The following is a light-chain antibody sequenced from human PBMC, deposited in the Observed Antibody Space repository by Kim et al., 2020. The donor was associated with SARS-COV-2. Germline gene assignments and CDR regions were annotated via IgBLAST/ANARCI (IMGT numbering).Light chain of an antibody. CDR2: RRN. CDR1: KNNGGNEG. V-gene: IGLV10-54*01. Sequence: QTANLICTGKKNNGGNEGAVWLQHHQGHPPKLLSGRRNNRHSEISERFSASRSGNTASLTITGIQPEDEADYYCSAWDASLSAWVFGGGTQLTVL. J-gene: IGLJ3*02. CDR3: SAWDASLSAWV.